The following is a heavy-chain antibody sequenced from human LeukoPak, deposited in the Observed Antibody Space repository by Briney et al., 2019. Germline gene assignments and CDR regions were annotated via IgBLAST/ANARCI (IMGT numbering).Heavy chain of an antibody. CDR1: GGSFNSYY. CDR3: ARGPTKNYFDY. CDR2: IYYSGST. Sequence: SETLSLTCTVSGGSFNSYYWSWIRQPPGKGLEWIGYIYYSGSTNYNPSLKSRVTISIDMSKNQFSLKLRSVTAANTAVYYCARGPTKNYFDYWGQGTLVTVSS. J-gene: IGHJ4*02. V-gene: IGHV4-59*01.